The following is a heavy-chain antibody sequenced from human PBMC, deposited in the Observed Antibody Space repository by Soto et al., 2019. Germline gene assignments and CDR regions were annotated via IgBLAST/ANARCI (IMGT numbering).Heavy chain of an antibody. CDR1: GGSFSGYY. V-gene: IGHV4-34*01. Sequence: SETLSLTCAVYGGSFSGYYWSWIRQPPGKELERIREINHSGSTNYNPSLKSRVTISVDTSKNQFSLKLSSVTAADTAVYYCARGSTDSKAYYDFWSGKPYYYYYYMDVWGKGTTVTVSS. D-gene: IGHD3-3*01. CDR2: INHSGST. CDR3: ARGSTDSKAYYDFWSGKPYYYYYYMDV. J-gene: IGHJ6*03.